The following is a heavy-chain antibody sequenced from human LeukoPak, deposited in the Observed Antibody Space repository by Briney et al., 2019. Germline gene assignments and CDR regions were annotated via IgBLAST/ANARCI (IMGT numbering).Heavy chain of an antibody. CDR3: AREGNQYSSGWYAFDY. V-gene: IGHV1-69*05. CDR2: IIPIFGTA. Sequence: GASVKVSCKASGGTFSSYAISWVRQAPGQGLEWMGGIIPIFGTANYAQKFQGRVTITTDESTSTAYMELSSLRSEDTAVYYCAREGNQYSSGWYAFDYWGQGTLVTDSS. D-gene: IGHD6-19*01. J-gene: IGHJ4*02. CDR1: GGTFSSYA.